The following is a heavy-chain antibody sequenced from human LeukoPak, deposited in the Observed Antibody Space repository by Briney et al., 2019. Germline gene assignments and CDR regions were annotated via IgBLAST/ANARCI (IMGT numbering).Heavy chain of an antibody. J-gene: IGHJ4*02. CDR1: GGSISSYY. CDR3: ARQAKYYDSSGYYKALDY. V-gene: IGHV4-59*08. D-gene: IGHD3-22*01. CDR2: IYYSGGT. Sequence: SPSETLSLTCTAPGGSISSYYWSWIRQPPGKGLEWIGYIYYSGGTNYNPSLKSPVTLSVDTSKNQYSLQLSSVTAADTAVYYCARQAKYYDSSGYYKALDYWGQGTLVTVSS.